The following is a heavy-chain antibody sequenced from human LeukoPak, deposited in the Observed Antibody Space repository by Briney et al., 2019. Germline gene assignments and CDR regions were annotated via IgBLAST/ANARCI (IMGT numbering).Heavy chain of an antibody. J-gene: IGHJ4*02. Sequence: ASVKVSCKASGYTFPSYYMHWVRQAPGRGLEWMGIINPSGGTTRYAQKVQGRVTMTRDTSTSTVYMELSSLRSEDTAVYYCARRHGSGQFDYWGQGTLVTVSS. CDR1: GYTFPSYY. D-gene: IGHD3-10*01. CDR2: INPSGGTT. V-gene: IGHV1-46*01. CDR3: ARRHGSGQFDY.